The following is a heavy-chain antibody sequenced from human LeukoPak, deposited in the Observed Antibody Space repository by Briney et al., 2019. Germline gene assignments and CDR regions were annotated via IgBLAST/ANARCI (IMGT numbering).Heavy chain of an antibody. V-gene: IGHV3-11*03. CDR3: ARPLAGTVRYYYGMDV. CDR1: GFTFSDYY. D-gene: IGHD6-19*01. CDR2: ISSSSSYT. J-gene: IGHJ6*02. Sequence: PGGSLRLSCAASGFTFSDYYMSWIRQAPGKGLEWVSYISSSSSYTNYADSVKGRFTISRDNAKNSLYLQMNSLRAEDTAVYYCARPLAGTVRYYYGMDVWGQGTTVTVSS.